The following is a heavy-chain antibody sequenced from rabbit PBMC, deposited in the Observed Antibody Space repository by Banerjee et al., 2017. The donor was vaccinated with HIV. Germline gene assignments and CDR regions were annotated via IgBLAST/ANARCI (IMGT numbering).Heavy chain of an antibody. Sequence: SLTLTCTASGFSFSSSYYMCWVRQAPGKGLEWIACIAGGSSGSTYYASWAKGRFTISKTSSTTVTLQLTSLTAADTASYFCARDLAGVIGWNFNLWGPGTLVTVS. CDR1: GFSFSSSYY. CDR3: ARDLAGVIGWNFNL. V-gene: IGHV1S40*01. D-gene: IGHD4-1*01. CDR2: IAGGSSGST. J-gene: IGHJ4*01.